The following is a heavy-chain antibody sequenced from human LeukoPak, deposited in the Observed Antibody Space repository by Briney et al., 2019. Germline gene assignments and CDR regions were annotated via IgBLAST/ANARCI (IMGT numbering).Heavy chain of an antibody. D-gene: IGHD5-24*01. Sequence: GGSLRLSCAASGFTFSSYSMNWVRQAPGKGLEWVSYISSSSSTIYYADSAKGRFTISRDNAKNSLYLQMNSLRVEDTAVYYCARGNGYNPHWYFDLWGRGTLVTVSS. V-gene: IGHV3-48*04. J-gene: IGHJ2*01. CDR3: ARGNGYNPHWYFDL. CDR1: GFTFSSYS. CDR2: ISSSSSTI.